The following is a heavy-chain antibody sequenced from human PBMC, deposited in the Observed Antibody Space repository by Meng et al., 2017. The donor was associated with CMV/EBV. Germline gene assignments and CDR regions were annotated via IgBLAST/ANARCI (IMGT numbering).Heavy chain of an antibody. CDR1: GGSFSGYY. J-gene: IGHJ5*02. V-gene: IGHV4-34*01. CDR2: INHSGST. D-gene: IGHD1-26*01. Sequence: VQLQQWGAGLLKPSETRSLTCAVYGGSFSGYYWSWFRQPPGKGLEWIGEINHSGSTNYNPSLKSRVTISVDTSKNQFSLKLSSVTAADTAVYYCARGVGGWFDPWGQGTLVTVSS. CDR3: ARGVGGWFDP.